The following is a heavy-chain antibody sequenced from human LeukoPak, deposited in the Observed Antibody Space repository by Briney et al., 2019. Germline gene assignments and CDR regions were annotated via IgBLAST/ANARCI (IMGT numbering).Heavy chain of an antibody. CDR1: GGSFSADY. J-gene: IGHJ4*02. Sequence: SETLSLTCAVYGGSFSADYWTWIRQPPGKGLEWIGEINHSGSTNYNPSLKSRVTMSVDMSKYQFSLKLSSVTAADTAVYYCAKTSHDYGGNFDYWGQGTLVTVSS. D-gene: IGHD4-23*01. CDR2: INHSGST. CDR3: AKTSHDYGGNFDY. V-gene: IGHV4-34*01.